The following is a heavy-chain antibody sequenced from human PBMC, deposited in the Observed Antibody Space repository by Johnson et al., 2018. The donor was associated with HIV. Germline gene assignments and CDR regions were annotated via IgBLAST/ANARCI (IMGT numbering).Heavy chain of an antibody. D-gene: IGHD4-23*01. CDR1: GFTVSDSF. V-gene: IGHV3-66*01. Sequence: MMLVESGGGLVQPGGSLRLSCAASGFTVSDSFMNWVRLPPGKGLEWASVMFRVGGTFHRDPVKGRFGFSRDSSKNTLFLQMNKLRAEETALYYCAKDLLGGNKGFDAFDIGGQGTMVTVSS. J-gene: IGHJ3*02. CDR3: AKDLLGGNKGFDAFDI. CDR2: MFRVGGT.